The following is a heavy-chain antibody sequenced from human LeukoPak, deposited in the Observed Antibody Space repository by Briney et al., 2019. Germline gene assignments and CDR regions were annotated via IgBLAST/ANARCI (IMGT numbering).Heavy chain of an antibody. J-gene: IGHJ4*02. V-gene: IGHV4-4*02. CDR2: IYHSGST. Sequence: SETLSLTCAVSGGSISSSNWWSWVRQPPGKGLEWIGEIYHSGSTNYNPSLKSRVTISVDKSKNQFSLKLSSVTAADTAVYYCARVEYYYDVSYYFDYWGQGTLVTVSS. CDR1: GGSISSSNW. D-gene: IGHD3-22*01. CDR3: ARVEYYYDVSYYFDY.